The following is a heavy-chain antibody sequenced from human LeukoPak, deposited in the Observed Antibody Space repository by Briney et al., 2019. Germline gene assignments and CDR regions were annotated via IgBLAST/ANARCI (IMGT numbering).Heavy chain of an antibody. CDR3: TRASISPDYDILTGYFPDAFDI. D-gene: IGHD3-9*01. CDR1: GFTFGDYA. V-gene: IGHV3-49*03. Sequence: PGGSLRLSCTASGFTFGDYAMSWFRQAPGKGLEGVGFIRSKAYGGTTEYAASVKGRFTISRDDSKSIAYLQMNSLKTEDTAVYYCTRASISPDYDILTGYFPDAFDIWGQGTMVTVSS. J-gene: IGHJ3*02. CDR2: IRSKAYGGTT.